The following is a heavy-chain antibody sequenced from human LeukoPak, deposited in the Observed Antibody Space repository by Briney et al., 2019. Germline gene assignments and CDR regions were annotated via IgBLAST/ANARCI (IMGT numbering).Heavy chain of an antibody. V-gene: IGHV4-59*08. J-gene: IGHJ4*02. CDR3: ARGSGWYYY. D-gene: IGHD6-19*01. CDR2: IYYSGST. CDR1: GGSISSYY. Sequence: SETLSLTCTVSGGSISSYYWSWIRQPPGKGLEWIGYIYYSGSTNYNPSLKSRVTISVDTSKNQFSLKLSSVTSADTAVYYCARGSGWYYYWGQGTLVTVSS.